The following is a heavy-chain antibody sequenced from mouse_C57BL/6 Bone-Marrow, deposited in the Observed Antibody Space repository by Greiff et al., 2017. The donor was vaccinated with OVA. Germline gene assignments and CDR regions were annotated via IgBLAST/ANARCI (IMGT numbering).Heavy chain of an antibody. D-gene: IGHD1-1*01. CDR3: ARWPSTVVAHYWYFDV. CDR2: IRNKANGYTT. CDR1: GFTFTDYY. Sequence: EVQVVESGGGLVQPGGSLSLSCAASGFTFTDYYMSWVRQPPGKALEWLGFIRNKANGYTTEYSASVKGRFTISRDNSQSILYLQMNALRAEDSATYYCARWPSTVVAHYWYFDVWGTGTTVTVSS. V-gene: IGHV7-3*01. J-gene: IGHJ1*03.